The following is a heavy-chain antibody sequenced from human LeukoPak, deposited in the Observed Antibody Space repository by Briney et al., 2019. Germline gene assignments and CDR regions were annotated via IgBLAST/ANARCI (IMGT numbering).Heavy chain of an antibody. CDR3: AKDRGLYSSSLYFDY. D-gene: IGHD6-13*01. CDR2: IRYDGSNK. Sequence: PGGSLRLSCAASGFIFRNYGMHWVRQAPGKGLERVAFIRYDGSNKYYADSVKGRFTISRDNSKNTLYLQMNSLRAEDTAVYYCAKDRGLYSSSLYFDYWGQGTLVTVSS. V-gene: IGHV3-30*02. J-gene: IGHJ4*02. CDR1: GFIFRNYG.